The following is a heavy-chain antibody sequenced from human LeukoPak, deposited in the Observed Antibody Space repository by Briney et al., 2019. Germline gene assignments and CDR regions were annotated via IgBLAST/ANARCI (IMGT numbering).Heavy chain of an antibody. Sequence: SETLSLTCTVSGYSISSGYYWGWIRQPPGKGLEWIGYIYYSGSTNYNPSLKSRVTMSVDTSKNQFSLKLSSVTAADTAVYYCARVGDYALKDWGQGTLVTVSS. CDR3: ARVGDYALKD. V-gene: IGHV4-38-2*02. J-gene: IGHJ4*02. D-gene: IGHD3-16*01. CDR2: IYYSGST. CDR1: GYSISSGYY.